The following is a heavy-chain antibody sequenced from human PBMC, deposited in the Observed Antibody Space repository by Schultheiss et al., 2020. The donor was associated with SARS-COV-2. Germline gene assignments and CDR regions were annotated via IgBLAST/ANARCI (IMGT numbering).Heavy chain of an antibody. D-gene: IGHD4-17*01. CDR3: ARDRRNDYGDYVSSPVDY. Sequence: ASVKVSCKASGYTFTSYGISWVRQAPGQGLEWMGWISAYNGNTNYAQKLQGRVTMTTDTSTSTAYMELRSLRSDDTAVYYCARDRRNDYGDYVSSPVDYWGQGTLVTVSS. J-gene: IGHJ4*02. CDR1: GYTFTSYG. V-gene: IGHV1-18*01. CDR2: ISAYNGNT.